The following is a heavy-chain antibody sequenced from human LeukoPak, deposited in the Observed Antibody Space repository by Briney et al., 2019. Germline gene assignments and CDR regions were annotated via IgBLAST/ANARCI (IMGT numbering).Heavy chain of an antibody. V-gene: IGHV3-11*06. Sequence: GGSLRLSCAASGFTFSDYYMTWIRQAPGKGLEWVSSISSSSSYIYYADSVKGRFTISRDNAKNTLYLQMNSLRAEDTAVYYCARDRGNWFDPWGQGTLVTVSS. J-gene: IGHJ5*02. CDR2: ISSSSSYI. CDR3: ARDRGNWFDP. CDR1: GFTFSDYY.